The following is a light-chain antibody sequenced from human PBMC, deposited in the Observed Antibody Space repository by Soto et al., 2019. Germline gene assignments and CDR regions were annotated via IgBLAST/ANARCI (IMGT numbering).Light chain of an antibody. V-gene: IGKV3-15*01. CDR3: QQYNNWPP. Sequence: EIVMTPSPATLSVSPVERATLSCRASQSVSSNLAWYQQKPGQAPRLLIYGASTRATGIPARFSGSGSGTEFTLNISSLQSEDFAVYYCQQYNNWPPFGQGPQLNI. J-gene: IGKJ1*01. CDR1: QSVSSN. CDR2: GAS.